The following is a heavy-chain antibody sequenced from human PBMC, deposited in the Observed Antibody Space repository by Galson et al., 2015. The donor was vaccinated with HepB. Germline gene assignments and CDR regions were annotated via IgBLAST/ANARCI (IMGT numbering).Heavy chain of an antibody. CDR1: GYSFTSYW. J-gene: IGHJ6*02. CDR2: IDPSDSYT. CDR3: ARDGGNSRYYYYGMDV. D-gene: IGHD4-23*01. V-gene: IGHV5-10-1*01. Sequence: QSGAEVKKPGESLRISCTGSGYSFTSYWISWVRQMPGKGLEWMGRIDPSDSYTNYSPSFQGHVTISADKSISTAYLQWSSLKASDTAMYYCARDGGNSRYYYYGMDVWGQGTTVTVSS.